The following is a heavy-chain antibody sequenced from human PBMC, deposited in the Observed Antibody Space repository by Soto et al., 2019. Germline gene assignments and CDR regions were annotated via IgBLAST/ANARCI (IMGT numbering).Heavy chain of an antibody. J-gene: IGHJ4*02. CDR2: FIPIFGTA. D-gene: IGHD3-22*01. Sequence: SGKVSYKASGDTFSSYAISWVRQAPGQGLEWMGGFIPIFGTANYAQKFQGRVTITADESTSAAYMELSSLRSEDTAVYYCARPANYYDSSGYLDYYFDSWGQATPVPVSP. CDR3: ARPANYYDSSGYLDYYFDS. CDR1: GDTFSSYA. V-gene: IGHV1-69*01.